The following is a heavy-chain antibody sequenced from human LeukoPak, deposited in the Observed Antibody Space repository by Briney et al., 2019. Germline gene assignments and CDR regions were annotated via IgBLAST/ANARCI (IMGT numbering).Heavy chain of an antibody. Sequence: SETLSLTCTVSGGSISSYYWTWIRKSAGKGLEWIGRINTSGSTNYNPSLRSRVTMSVNTSKNQFSLNLTSVTAADTAVYSCAREGGDPRWLDPWGQGTLVTVSS. CDR1: GGSISSYY. CDR3: AREGGDPRWLDP. J-gene: IGHJ5*02. D-gene: IGHD6-25*01. CDR2: INTSGST. V-gene: IGHV4-4*07.